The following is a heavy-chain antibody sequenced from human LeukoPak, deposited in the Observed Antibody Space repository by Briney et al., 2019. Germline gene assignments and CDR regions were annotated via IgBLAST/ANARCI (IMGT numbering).Heavy chain of an antibody. V-gene: IGHV1-2*02. CDR1: GYTFTDYY. J-gene: IGHJ5*02. CDR2: INPKSGGT. CDR3: ARASDVLRYFDWLYYNWFDP. Sequence: ASVKVSCKASGYTFTDYYMHWVRQAPGQGLEWMGWINPKSGGTNYAQKFQGRVTMTRDTSISTAYMELSRLRSDDTAVYYCARASDVLRYFDWLYYNWFDPWGQGTLVTVSS. D-gene: IGHD3-9*01.